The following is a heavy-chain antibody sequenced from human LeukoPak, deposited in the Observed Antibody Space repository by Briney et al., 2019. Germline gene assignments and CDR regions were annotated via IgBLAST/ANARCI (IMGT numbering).Heavy chain of an antibody. CDR3: ARELYRNNRTYYNYDIDV. D-gene: IGHD1-1*01. Sequence: GGSLRLSCAASGFTYSSYSMNCLRHAPGKALEGVSSISNSSSHIYYADSVKGRYTISRDNAKHSLYLQMNSRRGEDTAVYYCARELYRNNRTYYNYDIDVWVKRATLT. CDR1: GFTYSSYS. CDR2: ISNSSSHI. J-gene: IGHJ6*03. V-gene: IGHV3-21*01.